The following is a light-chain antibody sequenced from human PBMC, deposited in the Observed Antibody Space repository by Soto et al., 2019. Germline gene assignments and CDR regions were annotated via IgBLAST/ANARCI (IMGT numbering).Light chain of an antibody. J-gene: IGLJ1*01. Sequence: QSALGQPPSVSAAPGQKVTISCSGSSSNIGGTSVSWYQQLPGTAPKLLIYDDNKRPSGIPDRFSGSKSGTSATLGITGFQTGDEAHYYCGSWDSSLSAYVFGTGTKVTVL. V-gene: IGLV1-51*01. CDR2: DDN. CDR1: SSNIGGTS. CDR3: GSWDSSLSAYV.